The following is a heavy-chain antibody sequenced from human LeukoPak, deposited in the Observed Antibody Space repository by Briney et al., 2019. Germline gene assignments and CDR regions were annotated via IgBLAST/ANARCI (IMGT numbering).Heavy chain of an antibody. CDR1: GGSFSGYY. J-gene: IGHJ4*02. V-gene: IGHV4-34*01. CDR2: INHSGST. Sequence: SETLSLTCAVYGGSFSGYYWSWIRQPPGKGLEWIGGINHSGSTNYNPSLKSRVTISEDTSKNQFSLKLSSVTAADTAVYYCVRAKYDYIRHGPFDYWGQGTLVTVSS. D-gene: IGHD3-16*01. CDR3: VRAKYDYIRHGPFDY.